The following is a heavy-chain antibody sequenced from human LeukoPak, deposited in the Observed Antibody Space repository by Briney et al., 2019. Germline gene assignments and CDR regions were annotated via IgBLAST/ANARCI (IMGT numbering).Heavy chain of an antibody. J-gene: IGHJ4*02. CDR1: GFTFSSYA. CDR2: ISNSGDTT. D-gene: IGHD6-13*01. CDR3: AKDPPLRVSSSWSPSY. V-gene: IGHV3-23*01. Sequence: GGSLRLSCAASGFTFSSYAMSWVRQAPGKGLEWVSAISNSGDTTYYADSVKGRFTISRDNSKNTLYLQLNSLRAEDTAVYYCAKDPPLRVSSSWSPSYWGQGTLVTVSS.